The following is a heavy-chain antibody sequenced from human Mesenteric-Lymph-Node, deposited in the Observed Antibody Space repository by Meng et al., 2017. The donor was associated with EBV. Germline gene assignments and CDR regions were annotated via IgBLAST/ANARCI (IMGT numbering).Heavy chain of an antibody. CDR2: IYYSGST. CDR3: ARRGIAEGFDF. V-gene: IGHV4-39*07. J-gene: IGHJ4*02. Sequence: QLQFQESGPGLVKPSETLSLTCTVSGGSISSSSYYWGWICQPPGKGLEWIGNIYYSGSTYYNPSLKSRVTISLDTSKSQFSLNLTSMTAADTAVYYCARRGIAEGFDFWGQGTLVTVSS. CDR1: GGSISSSSYY.